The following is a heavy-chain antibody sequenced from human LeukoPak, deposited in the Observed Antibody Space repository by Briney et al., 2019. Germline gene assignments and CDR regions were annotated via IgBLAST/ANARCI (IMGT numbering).Heavy chain of an antibody. CDR2: IFPGDSDT. J-gene: IGHJ4*02. CDR1: GYNFYNSW. Sequence: RGESVKISCKGSGYNFYNSWLGWVRQRPGRGLEWMGIIFPGDSDTRYSPSFQGQVTMSVDKSINTAYLQWSSVKASDSALYYCARELPGSYGELLAFDFWGPGTLVTVSS. V-gene: IGHV5-51*01. CDR3: ARELPGSYGELLAFDF. D-gene: IGHD1-26*01.